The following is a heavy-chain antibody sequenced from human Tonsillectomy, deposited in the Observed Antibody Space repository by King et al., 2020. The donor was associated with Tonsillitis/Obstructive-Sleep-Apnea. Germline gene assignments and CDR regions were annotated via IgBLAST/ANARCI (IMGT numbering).Heavy chain of an antibody. Sequence: VQLVESGAEVKKPGSSVKVSCKASGGTFSSYAIIWVRQAPGQGLEWMGGINPIFCTVNYAQKFQGRVTITADESTSTAYMELSSLRSEDTAVYYCARGAVVVPAARPYYYYYMDVWGKGTTVTVSS. J-gene: IGHJ6*03. V-gene: IGHV1-69*01. CDR1: GGTFSSYA. D-gene: IGHD2-2*02. CDR2: INPIFCTV. CDR3: ARGAVVVPAARPYYYYYMDV.